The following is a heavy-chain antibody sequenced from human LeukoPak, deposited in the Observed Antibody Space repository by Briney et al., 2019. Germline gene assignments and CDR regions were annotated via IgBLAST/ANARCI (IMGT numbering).Heavy chain of an antibody. V-gene: IGHV4-30-4*08. CDR3: ARDLGQYFDS. D-gene: IGHD3-16*01. CDR1: GDSISSGDYY. J-gene: IGHJ4*02. Sequence: PSETLSLTCTVSGDSISSGDYYWSWIRQPPGKGLEWIGYIYYSGNTYYNPSLQSRVTISVDTSKNQFSLNLSSVTAADTAVFYCARDLGQYFDSWGQGTPVTVSS. CDR2: IYYSGNT.